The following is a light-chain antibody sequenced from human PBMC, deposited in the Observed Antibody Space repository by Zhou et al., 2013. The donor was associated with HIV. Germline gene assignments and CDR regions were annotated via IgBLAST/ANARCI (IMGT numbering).Light chain of an antibody. V-gene: IGKV1-39*01. CDR1: QSISNY. Sequence: DFQMTQSPSSLSASVGDRVTITCRASQSISNYLNWYQQKPGTVPKLLIYDASSVQSGVPSRFTGSGSGTDFTLTISSLQPEDFATYYCQQSYGSLLTFGQGTRLDI. CDR3: QQSYGSLLT. CDR2: DAS. J-gene: IGKJ5*01.